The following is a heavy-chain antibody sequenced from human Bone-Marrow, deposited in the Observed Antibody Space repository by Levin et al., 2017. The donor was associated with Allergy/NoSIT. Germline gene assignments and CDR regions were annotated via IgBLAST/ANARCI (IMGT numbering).Heavy chain of an antibody. Sequence: GGSLRLSCEAFGFTFSSYGMHWVRQAPGKGLEWVAFISDDGIHKFYADSVKGRFTIARDNSKNTFFLQMNSLRTADTAVYYCARDIGQWLAEDYWGHGTLVTVSS. CDR3: ARDIGQWLAEDY. D-gene: IGHD6-19*01. V-gene: IGHV3-30*03. J-gene: IGHJ4*01. CDR2: ISDDGIHK. CDR1: GFTFSSYG.